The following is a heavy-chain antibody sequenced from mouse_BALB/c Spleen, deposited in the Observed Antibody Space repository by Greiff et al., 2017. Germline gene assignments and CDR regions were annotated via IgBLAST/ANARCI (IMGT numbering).Heavy chain of an antibody. Sequence: EVKLVESGGGLVQPGGSMKLSCVASGFTFSNYWMNWVRQSPEKGLEWVAEIRLKSNNYATHYAESVKGRFTISRDDSKSSVYLQMNNLRAEDTGIYYCTREGGNYRFAYWGQGTLVTVSA. CDR2: IRLKSNNYAT. D-gene: IGHD2-1*01. CDR3: TREGGNYRFAY. CDR1: GFTFSNYW. J-gene: IGHJ3*01. V-gene: IGHV6-6*02.